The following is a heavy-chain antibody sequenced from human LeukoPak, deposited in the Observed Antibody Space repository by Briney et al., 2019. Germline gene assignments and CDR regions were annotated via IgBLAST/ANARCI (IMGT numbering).Heavy chain of an antibody. CDR3: ARWTWGNFDY. V-gene: IGHV4-59*01. CDR2: IYYSGST. Sequence: SETLSLTCTVSGGSISSYYWSWIRQPPGKGLEWIGYIYYSGSTSYNPSLKSRVTISVDTSKNQFSLKLSSVTAADTAVYYCARWTWGNFDYWGQGTLVTVSS. CDR1: GGSISSYY. J-gene: IGHJ4*02. D-gene: IGHD3-16*01.